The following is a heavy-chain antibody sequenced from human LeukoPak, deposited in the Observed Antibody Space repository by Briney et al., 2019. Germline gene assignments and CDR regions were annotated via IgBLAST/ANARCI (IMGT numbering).Heavy chain of an antibody. CDR2: ISGSGGST. CDR3: AKLFIYDYVWGSYRYTFDY. CDR1: GFTFSSYS. J-gene: IGHJ4*02. D-gene: IGHD3-16*02. Sequence: GGSLRLSCAASGFTFSSYSMNWVRQAPGKGLEWVSAISGSGGSTYYADSVKGRFTISRDNSKNTLYLQMSSLRAEDTAVYYCAKLFIYDYVWGSYRYTFDYWGQGTLVTVSS. V-gene: IGHV3-23*01.